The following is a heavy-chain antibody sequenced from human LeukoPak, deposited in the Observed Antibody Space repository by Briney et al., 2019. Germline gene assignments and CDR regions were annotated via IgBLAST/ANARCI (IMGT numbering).Heavy chain of an antibody. J-gene: IGHJ4*02. CDR2: IIVGSGNT. Sequence: SVKVSCKASGFTFSSSAVQWVRQARGQRLEWIGWIIVGSGNTNYAQKFQGRVTITADESTSTAYMELSSLRSEDTAVYYCASAQLLSTSAAIQGYWGQGTLVTVSS. D-gene: IGHD2-2*02. CDR1: GFTFSSSA. CDR3: ASAQLLSTSAAIQGY. V-gene: IGHV1-58*01.